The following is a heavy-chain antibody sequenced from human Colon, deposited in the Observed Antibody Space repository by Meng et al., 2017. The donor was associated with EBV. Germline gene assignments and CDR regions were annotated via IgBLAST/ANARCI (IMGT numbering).Heavy chain of an antibody. D-gene: IGHD6-19*01. CDR3: VRSSGWSLFDY. Sequence: QLIDVGHGGQDPGASVHAACNTSGYSFSAYYLPWVRQAPGQGLEWMGWIRSDGSATNYAQKFRGRVTMTRDASVSTAYMELSGLTSDDTAVYFCVRSSGWSLFDYWGPGALVTVSS. J-gene: IGHJ4*02. CDR1: GYSFSAYY. V-gene: IGHV1-2*02. CDR2: IRSDGSAT.